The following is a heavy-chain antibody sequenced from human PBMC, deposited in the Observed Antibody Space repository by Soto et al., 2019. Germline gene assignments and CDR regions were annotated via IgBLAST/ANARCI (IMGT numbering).Heavy chain of an antibody. CDR1: GASSSSYY. V-gene: IGHV4-59*01. CDR2: MNDFGRT. J-gene: IGHJ5*02. CDR3: ARSFCRDAVRCNWFDP. D-gene: IGHD2-8*01. Sequence: QVQLQESGPGLVKSSETLSLTCTVSGASSSSYYWSWIRQPPGKGLEWIGYMNDFGRTIYNPSLKSRVTISLDTSKNQFSLKLTSVIAADMAVYYCARSFCRDAVRCNWFDPWGQGTLVTVSS.